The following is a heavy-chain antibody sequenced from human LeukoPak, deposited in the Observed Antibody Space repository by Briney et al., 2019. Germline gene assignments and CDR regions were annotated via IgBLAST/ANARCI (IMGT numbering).Heavy chain of an antibody. Sequence: GGSLRLSCAASGFTFSSYSMNWVRQAPGKGLEWVSYISSSSSTIYYADAVKGRFTISRDNSKNTLYLQMNSLRAEDTAVYYCAKDLRLGDSSGYYYWGQGTLVTVSS. J-gene: IGHJ4*02. D-gene: IGHD3-22*01. CDR1: GFTFSSYS. CDR2: ISSSSSTI. V-gene: IGHV3-48*01. CDR3: AKDLRLGDSSGYYY.